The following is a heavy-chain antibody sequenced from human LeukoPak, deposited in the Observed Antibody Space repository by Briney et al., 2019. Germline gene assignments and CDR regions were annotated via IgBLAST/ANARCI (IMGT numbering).Heavy chain of an antibody. J-gene: IGHJ3*02. CDR1: GGSFSGYY. CDR2: INHSGST. Sequence: SETLSLTCAVCGGSFSGYYWSWIRQPPGKGLEWIGEINHSGSTNYNPSLKSRVTISVDTSKNQFSLKLSSVTAADTAVYYCASLNSNIVVVPAAMGIWSNDAFDIWGQGTMVTVSS. D-gene: IGHD2-2*01. CDR3: ASLNSNIVVVPAAMGIWSNDAFDI. V-gene: IGHV4-34*01.